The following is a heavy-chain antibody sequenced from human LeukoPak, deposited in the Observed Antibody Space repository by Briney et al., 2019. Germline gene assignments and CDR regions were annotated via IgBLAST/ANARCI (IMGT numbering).Heavy chain of an antibody. V-gene: IGHV4-30-2*01. J-gene: IGHJ4*02. Sequence: SETLSLTCAVSGGFISSCGYSWSWIRQPPGKGLEWIGYIYHSGSTYYNPSLKSRVTISVDRSKNQFSLKLSSVTAADTAVYYCAGHHPRNTVDFWGQGTLVTVSS. CDR1: GGFISSCGYS. D-gene: IGHD2/OR15-2a*01. CDR2: IYHSGST. CDR3: AGHHPRNTVDF.